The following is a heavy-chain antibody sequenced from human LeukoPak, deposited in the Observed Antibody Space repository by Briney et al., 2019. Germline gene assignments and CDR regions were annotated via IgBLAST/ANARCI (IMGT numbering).Heavy chain of an antibody. D-gene: IGHD3-9*01. Sequence: GGSLRLSCAASGFTFSSYAMHWVRQAPGKGLEWVAVISYDGSNKYYADSVKGRFTISRDNSKNTLYLQMNSLRAEDTAVYYCARAKGPFNDILTGYSLDYWGQGTLVTVSS. V-gene: IGHV3-30*04. J-gene: IGHJ4*02. CDR1: GFTFSSYA. CDR3: ARAKGPFNDILTGYSLDY. CDR2: ISYDGSNK.